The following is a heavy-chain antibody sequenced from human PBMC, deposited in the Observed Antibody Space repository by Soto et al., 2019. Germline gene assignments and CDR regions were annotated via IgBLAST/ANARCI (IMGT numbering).Heavy chain of an antibody. J-gene: IGHJ4*01. CDR3: AWSGLIDY. Sequence: GGSLRLSCAASGFTFSSYAMSWVRQAPGXXXXWVSAFXXXGGSTYXXXXXKGXFTISRDNSKNTLYLQMNSLRAEDTAVYYCAWSGLIDY. CDR1: GFTFSSYA. CDR2: FXXXGGST. V-gene: IGHV3-23*01. D-gene: IGHD3-3*01.